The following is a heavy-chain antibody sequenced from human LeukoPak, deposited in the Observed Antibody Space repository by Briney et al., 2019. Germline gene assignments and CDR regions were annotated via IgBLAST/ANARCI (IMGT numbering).Heavy chain of an antibody. V-gene: IGHV3-30-3*01. J-gene: IGHJ5*02. CDR2: ISYDGSNK. CDR1: GFTFSSYA. Sequence: GRSLRLSCAASGFTFSSYAMHWVRQAPGKGLEWVAVISYDGSNKYYADSVKGRFTISRDNSKNSLYLQMNSLRAEDTALYHCARDPLRFLEWSNWFDPWGQGTLVTVSS. CDR3: ARDPLRFLEWSNWFDP. D-gene: IGHD3-3*01.